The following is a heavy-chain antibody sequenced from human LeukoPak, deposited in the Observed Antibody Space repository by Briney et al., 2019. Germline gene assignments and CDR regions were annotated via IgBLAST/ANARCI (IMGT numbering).Heavy chain of an antibody. CDR3: ARDGIAWFGDSLLYYGMDV. CDR1: GFTFSSYS. Sequence: KAGGSLRLSCAASGFTFSSYSMNWVRQAPGKGLEWVSSISSSSSYIYYADSVKGRFTISRDNAKNSPYLQMNSLRAEDTAVYYCARDGIAWFGDSLLYYGMDVWGQGTTVTVSS. CDR2: ISSSSSYI. J-gene: IGHJ6*02. V-gene: IGHV3-21*01. D-gene: IGHD3-10*01.